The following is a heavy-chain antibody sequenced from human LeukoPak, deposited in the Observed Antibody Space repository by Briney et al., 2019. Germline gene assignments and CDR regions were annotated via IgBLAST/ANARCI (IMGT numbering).Heavy chain of an antibody. J-gene: IGHJ4*02. V-gene: IGHV1-69*04. D-gene: IGHD1-26*01. CDR2: IIPILGIA. CDR3: AGPTTTPGSPVGY. Sequence: GASVKVSCKASGGTFSSYAISWVRQAPGQGLEWMGRIIPILGIANYAQKFQGRVTITGDKSTSTAYMELSSLRSEDTAVYYCAGPTTTPGSPVGYWGQGTLVTVSS. CDR1: GGTFSSYA.